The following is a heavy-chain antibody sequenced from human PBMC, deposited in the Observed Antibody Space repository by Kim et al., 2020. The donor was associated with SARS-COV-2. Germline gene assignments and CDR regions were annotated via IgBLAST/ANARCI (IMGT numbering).Heavy chain of an antibody. V-gene: IGHV1-18*01. J-gene: IGHJ4*02. D-gene: IGHD6-19*01. CDR3: ARDLGIAVAWDY. Sequence: NYAQKLQGRVTMTTDTTTSTAYMELRSLRSDDTAVYYCARDLGIAVAWDYWGQGTLVTVSS.